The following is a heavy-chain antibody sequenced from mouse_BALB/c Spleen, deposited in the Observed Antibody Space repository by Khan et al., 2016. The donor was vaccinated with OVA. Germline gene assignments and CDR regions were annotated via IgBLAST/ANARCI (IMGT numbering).Heavy chain of an antibody. CDR2: ISSGGDYT. CDR3: ASHLTGSFAY. Sequence: EVELVESGGDLVKPGGSLKFSFAASGFTFSSYSMSWVRQTPDKRLEWVATISSGGDYTYYSDNVKGRFTISRDNAKNTLYLQMSSLKSEDTAMYYCASHLTGSFAYWGQGTLVTVSA. J-gene: IGHJ3*01. CDR1: GFTFSSYS. V-gene: IGHV5-6*01. D-gene: IGHD4-1*01.